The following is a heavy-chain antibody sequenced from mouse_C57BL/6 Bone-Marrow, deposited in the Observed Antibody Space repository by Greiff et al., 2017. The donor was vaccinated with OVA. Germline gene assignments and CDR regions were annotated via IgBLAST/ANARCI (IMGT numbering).Heavy chain of an antibody. CDR2: INPSNGGT. D-gene: IGHD1-1*01. Sequence: VQLQQPGTELVKPGVSVKLSCKASGYTFTSYWMHWVKQRPGQGLEWIGNINPSNGGTNYNEKFKSKATLTVDKSSSTAYMQLSSLTSEDSAVYYCARVDYYGSKSYYFDYWGQGTTLTVSS. CDR1: GYTFTSYW. V-gene: IGHV1-53*01. J-gene: IGHJ2*01. CDR3: ARVDYYGSKSYYFDY.